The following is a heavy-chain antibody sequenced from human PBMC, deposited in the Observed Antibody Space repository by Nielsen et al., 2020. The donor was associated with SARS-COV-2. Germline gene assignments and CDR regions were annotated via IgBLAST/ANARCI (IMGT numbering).Heavy chain of an antibody. CDR3: ARSITIFGVVIMKYYGMDV. CDR1: GFTFSDYY. J-gene: IGHJ6*02. D-gene: IGHD3-3*01. CDR2: ISSSGSTI. Sequence: GESLKISCAASGFTFSDYYMSWIRQAPGKGLEWVSYISSSGSTIYYADSVKGRFTISRDNAKNSLYLQMNSLRAEDTAVYYCARSITIFGVVIMKYYGMDVWGQGTTVTVSS. V-gene: IGHV3-11*01.